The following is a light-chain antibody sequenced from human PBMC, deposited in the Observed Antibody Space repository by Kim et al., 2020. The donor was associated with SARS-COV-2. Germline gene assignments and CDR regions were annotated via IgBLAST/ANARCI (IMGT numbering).Light chain of an antibody. CDR2: AAS. V-gene: IGKV1-39*01. Sequence: IQMTQSPSSLAASVGDRVTIACRASQSIGTYLNWYQHKPGKAPKLLIYAASSLQSGVPSRFSGSGSGTDFTLTISSLQPEDFATYYCQQSHTAPLLTFGGGTKVDIK. CDR3: QQSHTAPLLT. CDR1: QSIGTY. J-gene: IGKJ4*01.